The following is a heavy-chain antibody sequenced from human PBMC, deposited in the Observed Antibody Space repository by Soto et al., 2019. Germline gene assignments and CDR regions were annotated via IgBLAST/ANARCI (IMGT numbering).Heavy chain of an antibody. Sequence: GGSLRLSCVASGVTFGSRAMSWVRQAPGEGLEWVSTITDTDGSNKYYADSVKGRFTISRDNSKNTLYLQMNSLRAEDTAVYYCARDDERAYGDYGDYWGQGTLVTVSS. J-gene: IGHJ4*02. CDR1: GVTFGSRA. D-gene: IGHD4-17*01. CDR3: ARDDERAYGDYGDY. CDR2: ITDTDGSNK. V-gene: IGHV3-23*01.